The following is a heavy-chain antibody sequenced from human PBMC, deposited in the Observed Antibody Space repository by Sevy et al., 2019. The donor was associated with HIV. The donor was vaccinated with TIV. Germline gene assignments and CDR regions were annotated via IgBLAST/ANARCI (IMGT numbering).Heavy chain of an antibody. CDR2: ISSSGSTI. CDR3: ARDLPYCSSTSCYDGGWFDP. J-gene: IGHJ5*02. Sequence: GGSLRLSCAASGFTFSDYYMSWIRQAPGKGLEWVSYISSSGSTIYYADSVKGRFTISRDNAKNSLYLQMNSLRAEDRAVYYCARDLPYCSSTSCYDGGWFDPWGQGPLVTVSS. CDR1: GFTFSDYY. D-gene: IGHD2-2*01. V-gene: IGHV3-11*01.